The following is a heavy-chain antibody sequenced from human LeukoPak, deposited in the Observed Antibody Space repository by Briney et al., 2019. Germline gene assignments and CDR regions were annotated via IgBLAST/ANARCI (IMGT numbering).Heavy chain of an antibody. J-gene: IGHJ4*02. Sequence: GGSLRLSCAVSGFPFSSHAMSWVRQTPERGLEWVSATSGSGRTTYYAESVEGRFTISRDNSKNMLYLQMNSLRAEDTAVYYCATLYSSPPHWGQGTLATVSS. CDR1: GFPFSSHA. CDR3: ATLYSSPPH. V-gene: IGHV3-23*01. CDR2: TSGSGRTT. D-gene: IGHD6-13*01.